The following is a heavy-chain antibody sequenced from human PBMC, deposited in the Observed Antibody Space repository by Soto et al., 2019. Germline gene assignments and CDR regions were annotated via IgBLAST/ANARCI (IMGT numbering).Heavy chain of an antibody. CDR2: INAGNGNT. CDR1: GYTFTSYA. V-gene: IGHV1-3*01. J-gene: IGHJ4*02. D-gene: IGHD3-22*01. CDR3: ARGWYHDSSGYYYGYYFDY. Sequence: EASVKVSCKASGYTFTSYAMHWVRQAPGQRLEWMGWINAGNGNTKYSQKFQGRVTITRDTSASTAYMELSSLRSEDTAVYYCARGWYHDSSGYYYGYYFDYWGQGTLVTVSS.